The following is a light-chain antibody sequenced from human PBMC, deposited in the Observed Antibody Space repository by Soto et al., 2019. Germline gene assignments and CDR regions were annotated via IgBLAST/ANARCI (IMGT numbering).Light chain of an antibody. CDR3: QTWGTGIQV. Sequence: QSVLTQSPSASASLGASVKLTCTLSSGHSSYAIAWHQQQPEKGPRYLMKLNSDGSHSKGDGIPDRFSGSSSGAERYLTISSLQSEDEADYYCQTWGTGIQVFGGVTNLTVL. V-gene: IGLV4-69*01. J-gene: IGLJ2*01. CDR2: LNSDGSH. CDR1: SGHSSYA.